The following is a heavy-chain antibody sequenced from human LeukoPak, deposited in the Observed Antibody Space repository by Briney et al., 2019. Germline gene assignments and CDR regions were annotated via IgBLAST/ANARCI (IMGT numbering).Heavy chain of an antibody. D-gene: IGHD6-13*01. J-gene: IGHJ4*02. CDR2: ISSSSSYI. CDR3: ARDPHSSSWYDFDY. Sequence: GGSLRLSCAASGFTFSDYYMSWIRQAPGKGLEWVSSISSSSSYIYYADSVKGRFTISRDNAKNSLYLQMNSLRAEDTAVYYCARDPHSSSWYDFDYWGQGTLVTVSS. V-gene: IGHV3-11*06. CDR1: GFTFSDYY.